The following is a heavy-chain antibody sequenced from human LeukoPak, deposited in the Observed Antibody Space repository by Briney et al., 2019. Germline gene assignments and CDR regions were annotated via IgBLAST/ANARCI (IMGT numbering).Heavy chain of an antibody. J-gene: IGHJ3*02. CDR1: GYSFTSYW. CDR2: IYPGDSDT. CDR3: ARQIHPYCGGDCYSIEAFDI. D-gene: IGHD2-21*02. Sequence: GESLKISCKGSGYSFTSYWIGWVRQMPGKGLEWMGIIYPGDSDTRYSPSFQGQVTISADKSVSTAYLQWSSLKASDTAMYYCARQIHPYCGGDCYSIEAFDIWGQGTMVTVSS. V-gene: IGHV5-51*01.